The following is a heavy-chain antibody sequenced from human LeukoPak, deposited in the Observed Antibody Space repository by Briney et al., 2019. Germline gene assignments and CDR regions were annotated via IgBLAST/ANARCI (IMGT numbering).Heavy chain of an antibody. Sequence: ASVKVSCKASGYTFTDYYMHWVRQAPGQGLEWMGWINPNSGGTNYAQKFQGRVTMTRDTSISTAYMELSRLTSDDAAVYYCSRAAAGAEIDYWGQGTLVTVSS. V-gene: IGHV1-2*02. CDR3: SRAAAGAEIDY. CDR2: INPNSGGT. J-gene: IGHJ4*02. D-gene: IGHD6-13*01. CDR1: GYTFTDYY.